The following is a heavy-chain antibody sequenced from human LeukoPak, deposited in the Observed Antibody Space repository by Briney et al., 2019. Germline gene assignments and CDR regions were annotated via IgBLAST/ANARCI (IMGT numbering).Heavy chain of an antibody. Sequence: PSETLSLTCTVSGYSISSGYYWGGIRQPPGKGLEWIGSIYHSGSTYYNPSLKSRVTISVDTSKNQFSLKLSSVTAADTAVSYCARAGLRFLEWLREYYMDVWGKGTTVTVSS. CDR2: IYHSGST. D-gene: IGHD3-3*01. CDR3: ARAGLRFLEWLREYYMDV. V-gene: IGHV4-38-2*02. CDR1: GYSISSGYY. J-gene: IGHJ6*03.